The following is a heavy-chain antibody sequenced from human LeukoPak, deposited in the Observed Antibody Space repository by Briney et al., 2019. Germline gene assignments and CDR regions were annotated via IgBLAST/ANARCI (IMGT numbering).Heavy chain of an antibody. CDR3: ARAPGYYDILTGLQEPAFDI. CDR1: GGSISSYY. J-gene: IGHJ3*02. V-gene: IGHV4-59*01. CDR2: IYYNGST. Sequence: PLETLSLTCTVSGGSISSYYWSWIRQPPGKGLEWIGYIYYNGSTNYNHSLKSRVTISVDTSKNQFSLKLSSVTAADTAVYYCARAPGYYDILTGLQEPAFDIWGQGTMVTVSS. D-gene: IGHD3-9*01.